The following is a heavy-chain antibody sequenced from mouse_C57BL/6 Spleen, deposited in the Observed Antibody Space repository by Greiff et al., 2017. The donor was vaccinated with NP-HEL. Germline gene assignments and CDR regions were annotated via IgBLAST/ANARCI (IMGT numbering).Heavy chain of an antibody. D-gene: IGHD2-5*01. J-gene: IGHJ1*03. Sequence: QVQLQQPVTELVKPGASLKLSCKASGYTFTRSWLHLLKPRPVHGLEWIGNLNPSNGGTNYNEKFKSKATLTVDKSSSTAYMQLSSLTSEDSAVYYCAREVYINYDVYFDVWGTGTTVTVSS. CDR2: LNPSNGGT. V-gene: IGHV1-53*01. CDR1: GYTFTRSW. CDR3: AREVYINYDVYFDV.